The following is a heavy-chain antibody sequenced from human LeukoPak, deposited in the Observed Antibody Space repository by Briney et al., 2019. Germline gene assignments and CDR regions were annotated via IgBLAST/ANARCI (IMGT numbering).Heavy chain of an antibody. D-gene: IGHD6-19*01. J-gene: IGHJ4*02. CDR1: GFTFSNYA. CDR2: ISGSGGSR. CDR3: AKRWGWLEFDY. Sequence: GGSLRLSCAASGFTFSNYAMNWVRQAPGKGLEWVSGISGSGGSRYYEDPVKRRYNLSRDNTKNPQYLQKNSLRAEDTAVYYCAKRWGWLEFDYWRQGTLVSVSS. V-gene: IGHV3-23*01.